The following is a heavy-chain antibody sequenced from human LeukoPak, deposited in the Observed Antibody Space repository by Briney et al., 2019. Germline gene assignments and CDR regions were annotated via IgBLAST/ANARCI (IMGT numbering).Heavy chain of an antibody. V-gene: IGHV3-53*01. Sequence: GLXWXSVXDTGGRTYXXXSVKGRFTISRDNSRNTVDLQMNSLSVDDTAVYYXARDQNXXGQGTLVTVSS. CDR2: XDTGGRT. CDR3: ARDQNX. D-gene: IGHD2/OR15-2a*01. J-gene: IGHJ4*02.